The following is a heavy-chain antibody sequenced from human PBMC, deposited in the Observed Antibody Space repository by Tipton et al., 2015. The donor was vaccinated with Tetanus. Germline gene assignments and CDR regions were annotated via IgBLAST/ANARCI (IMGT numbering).Heavy chain of an antibody. V-gene: IGHV3-21*01. CDR3: ASGSSLDY. CDR1: GFTLSRFG. J-gene: IGHJ4*02. CDR2: ISSTSSYI. Sequence: SLRLSCEVSGFTLSRFGMNWVRQAPGKGLEWISSISSTSSYIYYATSVKGRFTISRDNAKNSLFLQMNSLRAEDTAIYYCASGSSLDYWGPGTLVTVSS. D-gene: IGHD2-15*01.